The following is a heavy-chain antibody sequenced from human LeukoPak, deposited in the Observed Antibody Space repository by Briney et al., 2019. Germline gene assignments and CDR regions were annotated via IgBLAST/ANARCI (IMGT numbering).Heavy chain of an antibody. CDR3: ARAFLRGAAKNYFDY. J-gene: IGHJ4*02. V-gene: IGHV3-30-3*01. Sequence: GGSLRLSCAAPGFTFTNYALHWVRQAPGKGLEWVAVISYDGTNRYYADSVKGRFTISRDNSKNRLSLQMNSRRGEEKAVYYCARAFLRGAAKNYFDYWGQGALVTVSS. D-gene: IGHD2-15*01. CDR2: ISYDGTNR. CDR1: GFTFTNYA.